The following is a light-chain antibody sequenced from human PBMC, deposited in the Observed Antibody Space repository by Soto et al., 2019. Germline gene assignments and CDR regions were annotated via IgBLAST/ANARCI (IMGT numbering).Light chain of an antibody. J-gene: IGKJ3*01. CDR3: QQRRNWVS. Sequence: LTQSPAILSLSPGERATLSCTARQSVDTYIAWYQQRPGQPPRLLIHDTSHRASGGPARFRGSGSGTDFTLTITSLEPEDFAVYFCQQRRNWVSFGPGTRL. V-gene: IGKV3-11*01. CDR2: DTS. CDR1: QSVDTY.